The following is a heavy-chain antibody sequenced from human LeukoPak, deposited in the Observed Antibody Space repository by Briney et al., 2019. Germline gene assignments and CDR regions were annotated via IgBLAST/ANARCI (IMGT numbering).Heavy chain of an antibody. D-gene: IGHD2-15*01. V-gene: IGHV3-30-3*01. CDR2: ISYDGSNK. J-gene: IGHJ3*02. CDR3: ARDRGYCSGGSCLHDAFDI. Sequence: GGSLRLSCAASGFTFSSYAMHWVRQAPGKGLEWVAVISYDGSNKYYADSVKGRFTISRDNSKNTLYLQMNSLRAEDTAVYYCARDRGYCSGGSCLHDAFDIWGQGTMVTVSS. CDR1: GFTFSSYA.